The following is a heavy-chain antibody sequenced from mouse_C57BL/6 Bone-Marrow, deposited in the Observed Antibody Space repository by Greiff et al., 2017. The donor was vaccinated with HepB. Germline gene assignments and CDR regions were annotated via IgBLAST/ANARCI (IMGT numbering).Heavy chain of an antibody. CDR2: ISNGGGST. J-gene: IGHJ3*01. Sequence: EVQVVESGGGLVQPGGSLKLSCAASGFTFSDYYMYWVRQTPEKRLEWVAYISNGGGSTYYPDTVKGRFTISRDNAKNTLYLQMSRLKSEDTAMYYCARGDDSFAYWGQGTLVTVSA. CDR1: GFTFSDYY. D-gene: IGHD2-4*01. V-gene: IGHV5-12*01. CDR3: ARGDDSFAY.